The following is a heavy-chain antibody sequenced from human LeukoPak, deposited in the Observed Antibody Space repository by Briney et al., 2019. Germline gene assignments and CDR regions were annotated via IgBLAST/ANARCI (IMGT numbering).Heavy chain of an antibody. CDR3: AGAAYYGGNMAYFDY. CDR1: GFSFSSYA. CDR2: IGTNGGNT. J-gene: IGHJ4*02. V-gene: IGHV3-64*01. Sequence: PGGSLRLSCAASGFSFSSYAMHWVRQAPGKGLEYVSAIGTNGGNTYYANSVKGRFTISRDNSKNTLYLQMGSLRAEDLAVYYCAGAAYYGGNMAYFDYWGQGTLVTVSS. D-gene: IGHD4-23*01.